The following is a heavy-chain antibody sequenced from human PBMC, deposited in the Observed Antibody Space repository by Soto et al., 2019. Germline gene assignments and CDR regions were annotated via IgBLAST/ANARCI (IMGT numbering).Heavy chain of an antibody. V-gene: IGHV3-30*18. J-gene: IGHJ5*02. CDR1: GFTFSSYG. D-gene: IGHD2-2*01. CDR2: ISYDGSNK. CDR3: AKDYCSSTSCLGPRGNWFDP. Sequence: GGSLRLSCAASGFTFSSYGMHWVRQAPGKGLEWVAVISYDGSNKYYADSVKGRFTISRDNSKNTLYLQMNSLRAEDTAVYYCAKDYCSSTSCLGPRGNWFDPWGQGTLVTVSS.